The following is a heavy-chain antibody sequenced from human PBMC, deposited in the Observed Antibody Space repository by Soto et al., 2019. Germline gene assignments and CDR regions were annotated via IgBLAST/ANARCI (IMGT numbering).Heavy chain of an antibody. V-gene: IGHV1-69*16. CDR3: ARVDNSGWSEMKY. Sequence: QVQMIQSGAEVRKPGSSVKVSCKSSGGTFASYTINWVRQAAGQGLEWMGGVIPVRNSSYVAQKLQGRVTISATTSADEATTTAYMELRSLRSEDTAVYYCARVDNSGWSEMKYWCQGTLVTVAS. J-gene: IGHJ4*02. D-gene: IGHD6-19*01. CDR2: VIPVRNSS. CDR1: GGTFASYT.